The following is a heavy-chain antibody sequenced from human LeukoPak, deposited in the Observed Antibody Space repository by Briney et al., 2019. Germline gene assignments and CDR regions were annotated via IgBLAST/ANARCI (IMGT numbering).Heavy chain of an antibody. CDR3: AARTNTNYGSWFDP. D-gene: IGHD4-11*01. J-gene: IGHJ5*02. CDR1: GDSGDSMNTYY. V-gene: IGHV4-59*01. Sequence: SETLSLTCIVSGDSGDSMNTYYWSWIRQPPGKGLEWIVYIYHSGTTNYNPTLKSRVTISLDTSRNQFSLKLTSVTAADTALYCCAARTNTNYGSWFDPWGQGTLVTVSS. CDR2: IYHSGTT.